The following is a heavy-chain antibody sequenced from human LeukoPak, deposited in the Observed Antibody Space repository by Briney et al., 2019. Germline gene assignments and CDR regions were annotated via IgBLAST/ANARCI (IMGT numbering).Heavy chain of an antibody. D-gene: IGHD3-22*01. Sequence: GGSLRLSCAASGFTFSSYAMLWVRQAPCKGLVWVAVISYDGSNKYYADSVRGRFTISRDDSKNTLYLQMNNLRAEDTAVYYCARADYYDSSGIDYWGQGTLVTVSS. V-gene: IGHV3-30-3*01. CDR3: ARADYYDSSGIDY. J-gene: IGHJ4*02. CDR2: ISYDGSNK. CDR1: GFTFSSYA.